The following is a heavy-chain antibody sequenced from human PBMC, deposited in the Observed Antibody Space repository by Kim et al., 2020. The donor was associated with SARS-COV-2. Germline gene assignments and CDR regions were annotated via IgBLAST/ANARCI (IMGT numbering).Heavy chain of an antibody. Sequence: KYSADSWKGRFTITRDNSKNTLYLQMNGLGAEDTAVYYCAREDEGENVDYWGQGTLVTVSS. D-gene: IGHD2-21*01. CDR3: AREDEGENVDY. V-gene: IGHV3-30*01. CDR2: K. J-gene: IGHJ4*02.